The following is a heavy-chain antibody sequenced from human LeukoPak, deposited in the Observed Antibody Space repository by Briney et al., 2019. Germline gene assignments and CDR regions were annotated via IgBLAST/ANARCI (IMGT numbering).Heavy chain of an antibody. J-gene: IGHJ4*02. CDR2: INPNSGYT. V-gene: IGHV1-2*02. Sequence: ASVKVSCKASGYTFTGYYMHWVRQAPGQGLEWMGWINPNSGYTNYAQKFQGRVIMTRDTSISTAYMKLSRLRSDDTAVYYCARETSDSGYDSLDYWGQGTLVTVSS. CDR1: GYTFTGYY. D-gene: IGHD5-12*01. CDR3: ARETSDSGYDSLDY.